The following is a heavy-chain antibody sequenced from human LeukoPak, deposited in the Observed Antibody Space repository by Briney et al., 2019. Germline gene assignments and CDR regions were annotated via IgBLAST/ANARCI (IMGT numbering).Heavy chain of an antibody. CDR3: AHCSSTSCYGGIDY. CDR2: IKPSGGST. V-gene: IGHV1-46*01. Sequence: ASVKLSCKASGYTFSTNYMHWVRQAPGQRLEWLGIIKPSGGSTSYGKKFQGRVTMTRDTSTSTVYMEMRSLRSEDTAVYYCAHCSSTSCYGGIDYWGWGTVVMVS. J-gene: IGHJ4*02. D-gene: IGHD2-2*01. CDR1: GYTFSTNY.